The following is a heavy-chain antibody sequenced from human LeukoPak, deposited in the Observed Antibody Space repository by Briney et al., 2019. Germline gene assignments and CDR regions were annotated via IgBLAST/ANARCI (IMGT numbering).Heavy chain of an antibody. D-gene: IGHD3-3*01. Sequence: GASVKVSCKASGYTFTGYYMNWVRQAPGQGLEWMGWINPNSGGTNHAQKFQGRVTMTRDTSISTAYMELSSLRSDDTAVYYCARSRTPTIFEGKGGDFDYWGQGTLVTVCS. V-gene: IGHV1-2*02. CDR3: ARSRTPTIFEGKGGDFDY. J-gene: IGHJ4*02. CDR2: INPNSGGT. CDR1: GYTFTGYY.